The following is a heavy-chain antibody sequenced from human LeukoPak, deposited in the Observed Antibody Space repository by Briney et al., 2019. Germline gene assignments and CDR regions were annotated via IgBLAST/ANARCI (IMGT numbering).Heavy chain of an antibody. Sequence: SETLSLICTVSGGSISSGDYYWSWIRQPPGKGLEWIGYIYYSGSTYYNPSLKSRVTISADTSKNQFSLKLSSVTAADTAVYYCARGAFDCSSTSCYLYYYYMDVWGKGTTVTVSS. J-gene: IGHJ6*03. CDR1: GGSISSGDYY. V-gene: IGHV4-30-4*08. CDR3: ARGAFDCSSTSCYLYYYYMDV. CDR2: IYYSGST. D-gene: IGHD2-2*01.